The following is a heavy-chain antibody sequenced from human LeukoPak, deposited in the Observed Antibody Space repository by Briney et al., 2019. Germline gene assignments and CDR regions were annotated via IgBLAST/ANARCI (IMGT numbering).Heavy chain of an antibody. CDR2: IYHSGST. J-gene: IGHJ4*02. D-gene: IGHD5-12*01. CDR1: GYSISSGYC. CDR3: ARVATTTNPPQRPFDY. Sequence: SETLSLTCAVSGYSISSGYCWGWIRQSPGKGLEWIGSIYHSGSTYYNPSLKSRVTISVDTSKNQFSLKLSSVTAADTALYYCARVATTTNPPQRPFDYWGQGTLVTVSS. V-gene: IGHV4-38-2*01.